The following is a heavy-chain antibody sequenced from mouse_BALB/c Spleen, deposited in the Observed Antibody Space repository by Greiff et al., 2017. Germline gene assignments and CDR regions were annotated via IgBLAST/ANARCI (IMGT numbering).Heavy chain of an antibody. Sequence: QVQLQQSGAELMKPGASVKISCKATGYTFSSYWIEWVKQRPGHGLEWIGEILPGSGSTNYNEKFKGKATFTADTSSNTAYMQLSSLTSEDSAVYYCARWVITHPSAMDYWGQGTSVTVSS. V-gene: IGHV1-9*01. CDR1: GYTFSSYW. D-gene: IGHD2-4*01. J-gene: IGHJ4*01. CDR2: ILPGSGST. CDR3: ARWVITHPSAMDY.